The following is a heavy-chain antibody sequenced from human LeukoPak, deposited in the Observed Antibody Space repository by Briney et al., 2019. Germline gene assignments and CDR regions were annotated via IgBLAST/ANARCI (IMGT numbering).Heavy chain of an antibody. J-gene: IGHJ4*02. CDR3: TTDLSNTDYDYVWGSYRSGY. Sequence: SGGALILSCAASGFPFSNAWMSWVRQAPGKGLEWVGRIKSKTDGVTTDYAAPVKGRFTISRDDSKNTLYLQMNSLKTEDTAVYYCTTDLSNTDYDYVWGSYRSGYWGQGTLVTVSS. D-gene: IGHD3-16*02. CDR1: GFPFSNAW. V-gene: IGHV3-15*01. CDR2: IKSKTDGVTT.